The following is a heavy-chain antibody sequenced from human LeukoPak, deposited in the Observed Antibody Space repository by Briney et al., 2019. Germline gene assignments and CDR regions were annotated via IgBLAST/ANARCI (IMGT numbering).Heavy chain of an antibody. CDR1: GGSISSYY. V-gene: IGHV4-59*01. CDR3: AGASYDSSGVX. Sequence: SETLSLTCTVSGGSISSYYLSWIRQPPGKGLEWIGYIYYSGSTNYNPSLKSRVTISVDTSKNQFSLKLSSVTAADTAVYYCAGASYDSSGVXWGQGTLVTVX. CDR2: IYYSGST. J-gene: IGHJ4*02. D-gene: IGHD3-22*01.